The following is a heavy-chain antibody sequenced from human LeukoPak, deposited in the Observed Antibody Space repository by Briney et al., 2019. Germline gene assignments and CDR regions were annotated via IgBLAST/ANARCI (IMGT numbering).Heavy chain of an antibody. V-gene: IGHV4-61*02. D-gene: IGHD1-20*01. J-gene: IGHJ5*02. CDR1: SGSISSGSYY. CDR3: ARHLYNWNDVNWFDP. Sequence: SQTLSLARTVSSGSISSGSYYWSWIRQPAGKGLEWIGRIYTSGSTNYNPSLKSRVTISVDTSKNQFSLKLSSVTAADTAVYYCARHLYNWNDVNWFDPWGQGTLVTVSS. CDR2: IYTSGST.